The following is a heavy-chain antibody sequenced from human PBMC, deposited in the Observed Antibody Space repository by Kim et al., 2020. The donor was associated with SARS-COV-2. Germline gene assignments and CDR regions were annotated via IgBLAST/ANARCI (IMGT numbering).Heavy chain of an antibody. J-gene: IGHJ4*03. V-gene: IGHV3-30*04. CDR3: ARDPLYASGRGYFDS. CDR2: ISCDGSNT. Sequence: GGSLRLSCAASGFTFTMYSMHWVRQAPGKGLEWVAFISCDGSNTDYADSVKGRFTVSRDSAKNTVFLEMGRLRLEDTALYFCARDPLYASGRGYFDSGG. CDR1: GFTFTMYS. D-gene: IGHD6-19*01.